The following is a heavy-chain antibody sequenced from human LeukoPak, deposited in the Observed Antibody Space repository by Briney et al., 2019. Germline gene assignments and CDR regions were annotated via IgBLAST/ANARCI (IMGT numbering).Heavy chain of an antibody. Sequence: PGGSLRLSCAASGFTFSSYVMSWVRQAPGKGLEWISAISGSGGSTYYADSVKGRFTISRDNSKNALYLQMNSLRAEDTAVYYCAKDPDSSSGNWFDPWGQGTLVTVSS. CDR1: GFTFSSYV. D-gene: IGHD6-13*01. CDR3: AKDPDSSSGNWFDP. V-gene: IGHV3-23*01. CDR2: ISGSGGST. J-gene: IGHJ5*02.